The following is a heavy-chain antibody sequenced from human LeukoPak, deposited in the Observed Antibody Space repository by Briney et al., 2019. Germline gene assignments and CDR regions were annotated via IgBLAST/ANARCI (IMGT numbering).Heavy chain of an antibody. V-gene: IGHV3-23*01. CDR2: ISGGGGST. J-gene: IGHJ4*02. D-gene: IGHD6-13*01. CDR3: AKDPSPYSSSWNHFDY. Sequence: GGSLRLSCAASGFTFSSYAMSWVRQAPGKGLEWVSAISGGGGSTYYADSVKGRFTISRDNSKNTLYLQMNSLRAEDTAVYYCAKDPSPYSSSWNHFDYWGQGTLVTVSS. CDR1: GFTFSSYA.